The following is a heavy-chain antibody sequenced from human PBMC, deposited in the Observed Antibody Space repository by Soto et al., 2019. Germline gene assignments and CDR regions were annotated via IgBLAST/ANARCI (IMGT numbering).Heavy chain of an antibody. CDR3: GRGGVGATREDAFDI. CDR2: INHSGST. Sequence: LEPLSLTCAVEGGSCGGYGWSWIRQHPGKGLEWIGEINHSGSTNYNPSLKSRVTISVDTSKNQFSLKLSSVTAADTAVYYCGRGGVGATREDAFDIWGQGTMVTVSS. CDR1: GGSCGGYG. D-gene: IGHD1-26*01. J-gene: IGHJ3*02. V-gene: IGHV4-34*01.